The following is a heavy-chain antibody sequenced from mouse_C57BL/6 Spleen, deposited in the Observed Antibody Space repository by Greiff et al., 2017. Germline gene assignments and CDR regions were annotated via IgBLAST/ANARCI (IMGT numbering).Heavy chain of an antibody. D-gene: IGHD1-1*01. V-gene: IGHV1-19*01. CDR2: INPYNGGT. CDR3: AREEALITTVVVPGYFDV. CDR1: GYTFTDYY. Sequence: EVQLQQSGPVLVKPGASVKMSCKASGYTFTDYYMNWVNQSHGKSLEWIGVINPYNGGTSYNQKFKGKATLTVDKSSSTAYMELNSLTSEDSAVYYCAREEALITTVVVPGYFDVWGTGTTVTVSS. J-gene: IGHJ1*03.